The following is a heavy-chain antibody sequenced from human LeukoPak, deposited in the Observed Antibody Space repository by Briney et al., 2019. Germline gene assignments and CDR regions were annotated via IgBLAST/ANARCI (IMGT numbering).Heavy chain of an antibody. V-gene: IGHV3-20*04. Sequence: GGSLRLSCAGSGFTFNNYAMSWVRQAPGKGLEWVSAINSGGDATAYADSVKGRFTISRDNAKNSLYLQMNSLRAEDTAVYYCAGGGSYYFDAFDIWGQGTMVTVSS. CDR1: GFTFNNYA. CDR3: AGGGSYYFDAFDI. J-gene: IGHJ3*02. D-gene: IGHD1-26*01. CDR2: INSGGDAT.